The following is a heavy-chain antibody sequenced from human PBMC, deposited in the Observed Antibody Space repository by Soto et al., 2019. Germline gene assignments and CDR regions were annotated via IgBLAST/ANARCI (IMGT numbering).Heavy chain of an antibody. J-gene: IGHJ6*02. Sequence: QVQLVQSGAEVKKPGSSVKVSCKASGGTFSSYAISWVRQAPGQGLEWMGGIIPIFGTANYAQKFQGRVTITADESTSTAYMELSSLRAEDTAVYYCARPQGYYGSGNWFYYYGMDVWGQGTTVTVSS. D-gene: IGHD3-10*01. CDR1: GGTFSSYA. CDR2: IIPIFGTA. CDR3: ARPQGYYGSGNWFYYYGMDV. V-gene: IGHV1-69*01.